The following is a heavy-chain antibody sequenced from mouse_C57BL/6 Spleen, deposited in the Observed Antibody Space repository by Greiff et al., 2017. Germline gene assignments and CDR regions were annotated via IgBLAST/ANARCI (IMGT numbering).Heavy chain of an antibody. D-gene: IGHD3-1*01. J-gene: IGHJ1*03. Sequence: VQLQQSGPELVKPGASVKIPCKASGYTFTDYNMDWVKQSHGKSLEWIGDINPNNGGTIYNQKFKGKATLTVDKSSSTAYMELRSLTSEDTAVYYCARRALYPWYFDVWGTGTTVTVAS. CDR2: INPNNGGT. CDR3: ARRALYPWYFDV. CDR1: GYTFTDYN. V-gene: IGHV1-18*01.